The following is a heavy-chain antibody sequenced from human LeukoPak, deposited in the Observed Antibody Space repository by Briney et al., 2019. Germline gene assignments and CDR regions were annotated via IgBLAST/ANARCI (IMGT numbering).Heavy chain of an antibody. CDR2: IYHSGST. D-gene: IGHD3-9*01. CDR3: ASLDWSPDWHAFDI. Sequence: SETLSLTCTVSGYSISSGYYWGWIRQPPGKGLEWIGSIYHSGSTYYNPSLKGRVTISVDTSKNQFSPKLSSVTAADTAVYYCASLDWSPDWHAFDIWGQGTMVTVSS. V-gene: IGHV4-38-2*02. CDR1: GYSISSGYY. J-gene: IGHJ3*02.